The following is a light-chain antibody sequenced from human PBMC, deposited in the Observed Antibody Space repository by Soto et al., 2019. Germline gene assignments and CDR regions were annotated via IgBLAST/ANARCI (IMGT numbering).Light chain of an antibody. CDR3: QQRSNWPRT. Sequence: EIVLTQSPATLSLSPGQRATLSCRASQSVSSYLAWYQQKPGQAPRLLLYDASNRATGIPARFSGSGYGTDFTLTISSLEPEDFAVYYCQQRSNWPRTFGQGTRLEIK. J-gene: IGKJ5*01. CDR1: QSVSSY. V-gene: IGKV3-11*01. CDR2: DAS.